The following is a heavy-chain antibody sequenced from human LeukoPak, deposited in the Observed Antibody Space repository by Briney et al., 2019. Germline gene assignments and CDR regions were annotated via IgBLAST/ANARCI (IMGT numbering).Heavy chain of an antibody. D-gene: IGHD3-22*01. Sequence: GGSLRLSCAAPGFTFSSYAMSWVRQAPGKGLEWVSAISGSGGSTYYADSVKGRFTISRDNSKNTLYLQMNSLRAEDTAVYYCAKAMYYYDSSGYYYFDYWGQGTLVTVSS. CDR1: GFTFSSYA. CDR2: ISGSGGST. CDR3: AKAMYYYDSSGYYYFDY. J-gene: IGHJ4*02. V-gene: IGHV3-23*01.